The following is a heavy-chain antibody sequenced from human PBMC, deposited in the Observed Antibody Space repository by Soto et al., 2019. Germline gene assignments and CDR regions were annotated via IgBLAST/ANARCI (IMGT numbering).Heavy chain of an antibody. Sequence: QVQLQESGPGLVKPSETLSLTCTVSGGSISSYYWSWIRQPPGKGLEWIGYIYYSGSTNYNPSLKRRVTISVYPSKNQFSLKLSSVTAADTAVYYCARSGIAAAGYGYWGQGTLVTVSS. J-gene: IGHJ4*02. CDR3: ARSGIAAAGYGY. CDR2: IYYSGST. D-gene: IGHD6-13*01. CDR1: GGSISSYY. V-gene: IGHV4-59*08.